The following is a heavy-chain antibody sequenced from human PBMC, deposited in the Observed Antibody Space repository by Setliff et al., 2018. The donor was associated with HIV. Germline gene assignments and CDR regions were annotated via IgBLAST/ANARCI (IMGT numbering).Heavy chain of an antibody. V-gene: IGHV1-2*02. J-gene: IGHJ6*03. D-gene: IGHD2-15*01. CDR3: ARDLAYCSGGSCYRPFIYYFYYMDV. CDR1: GVSFDDYY. CDR2: VIPNSGKT. Sequence: ASVKVSCKASGVSFDDYYIHWVRQAPGQGLEWMGCVIPNSGKTYYAQEFQGRVTMTSDTSINTAYMEVSWLTSDDTAIYYCARDLAYCSGGSCYRPFIYYFYYMDVWGKGATVTVSS.